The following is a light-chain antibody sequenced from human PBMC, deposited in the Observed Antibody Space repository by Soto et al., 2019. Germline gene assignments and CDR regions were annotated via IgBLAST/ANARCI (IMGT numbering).Light chain of an antibody. CDR2: DNN. J-gene: IGLJ2*01. Sequence: QSVLTQPPSVSGAPGQRVTISCTGTSSNIGAGYDVQWYQHLPGTAPKLLIYDNNNRPSGVPDRVSGSKSGTSASLAITGLQAEDEADYYCQSYDSSLSASDVVFGGGTKLTVL. CDR3: QSYDSSLSASDVV. V-gene: IGLV1-40*01. CDR1: SSNIGAGYD.